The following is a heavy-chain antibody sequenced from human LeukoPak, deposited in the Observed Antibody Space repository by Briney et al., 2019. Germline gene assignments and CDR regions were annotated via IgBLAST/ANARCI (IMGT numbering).Heavy chain of an antibody. CDR2: INPNSGGT. Sequence: ASVKVSCKASGYTFTGYYMHWVRQAPGQGLEWMGWINPNSGGTNYAQKFQGRVTMTRDTSISTAYMELSSLRAEDTAVYYCARELSDYDFWSGSSYYFDYWGQGTLVTVSS. CDR3: ARELSDYDFWSGSSYYFDY. V-gene: IGHV1-2*02. J-gene: IGHJ4*02. CDR1: GYTFTGYY. D-gene: IGHD3-3*01.